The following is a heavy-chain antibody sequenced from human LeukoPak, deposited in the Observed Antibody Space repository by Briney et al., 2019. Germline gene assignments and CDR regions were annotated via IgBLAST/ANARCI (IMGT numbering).Heavy chain of an antibody. D-gene: IGHD2-21*02. Sequence: SETLSLTCTVSGDSVSDFSWNWIRQTAGKGLEWIGQIYSSGDTDYNPSLKSRVAMSVDTSKNQFSLRLSSVTAADTAVYFCARNPVTAQLYFDYWGQGTLVTVSS. V-gene: IGHV4-4*07. CDR1: GDSVSDFS. J-gene: IGHJ4*02. CDR2: IYSSGDT. CDR3: ARNPVTAQLYFDY.